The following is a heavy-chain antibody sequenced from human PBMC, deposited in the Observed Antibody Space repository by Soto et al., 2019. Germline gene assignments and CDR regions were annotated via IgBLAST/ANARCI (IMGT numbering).Heavy chain of an antibody. D-gene: IGHD6-13*01. Sequence: ASVKVSCKASGGTFSSYAISWVRQAPGQGLEWMGGIIPIFGTANYAQKFQGRVTITADESTSTAYTELSSLRSEDTAVYYCAREGSSSWPYNWFDPWGQGTLVTVSS. CDR2: IIPIFGTA. V-gene: IGHV1-69*13. CDR3: AREGSSSWPYNWFDP. J-gene: IGHJ5*02. CDR1: GGTFSSYA.